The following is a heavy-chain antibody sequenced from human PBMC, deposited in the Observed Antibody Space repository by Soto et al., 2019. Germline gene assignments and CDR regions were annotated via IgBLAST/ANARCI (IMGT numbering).Heavy chain of an antibody. V-gene: IGHV4-61*01. CDR3: ARTMVGARAGYFDY. Sequence: LSLTCTVSGGSVSSGSYYWSWIRQPPGKGLEWIGYIYYSGSTNYNPSLKSRVTISVNTSKNQFSLKLSSVTAADTAVYYCARTMVGARAGYFDYWGRGTLVTVSS. J-gene: IGHJ4*02. CDR2: IYYSGST. D-gene: IGHD1-26*01. CDR1: GGSVSSGSYY.